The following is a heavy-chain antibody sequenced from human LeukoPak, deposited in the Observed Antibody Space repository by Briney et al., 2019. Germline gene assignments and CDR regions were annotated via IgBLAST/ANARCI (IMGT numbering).Heavy chain of an antibody. V-gene: IGHV4-39*07. CDR3: ASSPMVRGVIHWFDP. CDR2: IYYSGST. D-gene: IGHD3-10*01. Sequence: SETLSLTCTVSGGSISSSSYYWGWIRQPPGKGLEWIGSIYYSGSTNYNPSLKSRVTMSVDTSKNQFSLKLSSVTAADTAVYYCASSPMVRGVIHWFDPWGQGTLVTVSS. CDR1: GGSISSSSYY. J-gene: IGHJ5*02.